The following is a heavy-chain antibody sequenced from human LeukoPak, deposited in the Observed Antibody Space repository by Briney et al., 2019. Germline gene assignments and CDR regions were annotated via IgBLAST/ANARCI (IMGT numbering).Heavy chain of an antibody. Sequence: GASVKVSCKASGYTFTSYDINWVRQATGQGLEWMGWMNPNSGNTGYAQKFQGRVTITRNTSISTAYMELSSLRSEDTVVYYCAISLWFGELLPDYWGQGTLVTVSS. CDR2: MNPNSGNT. CDR3: AISLWFGELLPDY. CDR1: GYTFTSYD. V-gene: IGHV1-8*03. J-gene: IGHJ4*02. D-gene: IGHD3-10*01.